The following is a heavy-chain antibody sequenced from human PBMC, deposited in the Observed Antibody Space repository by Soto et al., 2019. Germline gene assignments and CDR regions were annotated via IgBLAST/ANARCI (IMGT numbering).Heavy chain of an antibody. CDR1: GADIKTYS. J-gene: IGHJ6*02. CDR2: IYTSASI. D-gene: IGHD6-19*01. Sequence: LSLTCSVSGADIKTYSWTWIRQPAGKGLEWIGRIYTSASINYNPSLKGRVTLSVDTPTNQVSLRLASVTAADTAIYYCARDREAGYNFYSGMDVWGQGTTVTVSS. CDR3: ARDREAGYNFYSGMDV. V-gene: IGHV4-4*07.